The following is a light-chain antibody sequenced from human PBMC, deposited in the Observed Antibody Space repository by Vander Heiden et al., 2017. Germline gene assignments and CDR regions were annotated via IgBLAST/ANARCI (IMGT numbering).Light chain of an antibody. CDR1: ALPKKY. CDR2: KDS. CDR3: LSADSSGTYQV. Sequence: SYELTQPPSVSVSLGQMARITCSGEALPKKYAYWYQQKPGQFPVLVIYKDSERPSGIPERFYGSSSGTIVTLTISGVQAEDEADYYCLSADSSGTYQVFGGGTKLTVL. V-gene: IGLV3-16*01. J-gene: IGLJ3*02.